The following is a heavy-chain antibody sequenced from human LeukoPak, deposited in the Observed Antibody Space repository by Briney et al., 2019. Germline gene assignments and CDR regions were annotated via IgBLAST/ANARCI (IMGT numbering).Heavy chain of an antibody. Sequence: PSETLSLTCTVSGVSISSYYWSWIRQPPGKGLEWIGYISYSGSTSYNPSLKSRVTITLDTSKSQFSLRLSSVTAADTAVYYCAREGYDTNIYYKADYWGQGTLVTVSS. J-gene: IGHJ4*02. CDR1: GVSISSYY. CDR2: ISYSGST. D-gene: IGHD3-22*01. V-gene: IGHV4-59*01. CDR3: AREGYDTNIYYKADY.